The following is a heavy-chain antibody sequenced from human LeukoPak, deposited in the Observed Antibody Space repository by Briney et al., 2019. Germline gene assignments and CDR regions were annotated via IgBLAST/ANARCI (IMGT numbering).Heavy chain of an antibody. CDR2: INSDGSST. D-gene: IGHD6-19*01. CDR3: ATATTYSSGWYLDY. Sequence: GGSLRLSCAASGFTFSGYWMHWVRRAPGKGLVWVSRINSDGSSTTYADSVKGRFTISRHNAKNTLYLQMNSLRAEDTAVYYCATATTYSSGWYLDYWGQGTLVTVSS. V-gene: IGHV3-74*01. J-gene: IGHJ4*02. CDR1: GFTFSGYW.